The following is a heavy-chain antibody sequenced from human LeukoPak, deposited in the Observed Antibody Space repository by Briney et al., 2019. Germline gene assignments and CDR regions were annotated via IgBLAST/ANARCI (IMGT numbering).Heavy chain of an antibody. V-gene: IGHV4/OR15-8*01. J-gene: IGHJ4*02. D-gene: IGHD5-12*01. CDR2: INHSGST. CDR3: ARGRRSLNY. Sequence: KASETLSLTCDVSGGSIDSTNWWNWVRQPPGKGLEWIGEINHSGSTNYNPSLKSRVTISVDTSKNQFSLKLSSVTAADTAVYYCARGRRSLNYWGQGTLVTVSS. CDR1: GGSIDSTNW.